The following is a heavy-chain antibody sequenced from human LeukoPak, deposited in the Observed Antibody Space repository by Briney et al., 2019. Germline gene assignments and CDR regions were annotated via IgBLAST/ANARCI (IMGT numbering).Heavy chain of an antibody. J-gene: IGHJ4*02. D-gene: IGHD3-22*01. CDR3: ARRLRDSSGYYFDY. CDR1: GFTFSSYW. V-gene: IGHV3-7*01. Sequence: GGSLRLSCAASGFTFSSYWTSWVRQAPGKGLEWVANIKQDGSEKYYVDSVKGRFTISRDNAKNSLYLQMNSLRAEDTAVYYCARRLRDSSGYYFDYWGQGTLVTVSS. CDR2: IKQDGSEK.